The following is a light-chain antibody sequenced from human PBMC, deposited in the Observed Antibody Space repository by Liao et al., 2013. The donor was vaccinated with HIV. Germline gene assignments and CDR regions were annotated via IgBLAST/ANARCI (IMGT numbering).Light chain of an antibody. V-gene: IGLV3-1*01. J-gene: IGLJ1*01. CDR1: GLGGKF. CDR2: EDT. CDR3: QAWDSNTAYV. Sequence: YELTQPPSLSVSPGQTATISCSGDGLGGKFVCWYQQKPGQSPVLVIYEDTKRPSGIPGRFSGSNSENTATLTISGTQPMDEADYYCQAWDSNTAYVFGTGTKVSVL.